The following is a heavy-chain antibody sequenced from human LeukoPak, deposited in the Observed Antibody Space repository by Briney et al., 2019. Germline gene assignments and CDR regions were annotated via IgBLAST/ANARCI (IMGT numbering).Heavy chain of an antibody. CDR2: ISNTGKYI. CDR1: GFTFSSYS. J-gene: IGHJ4*02. D-gene: IGHD2-21*02. V-gene: IGHV3-21*03. Sequence: PGGSLRLSCATSGFTFSSYSMNWVRQAPGKGLEWVSSISNTGKYIYYADSVKGRFTISRDNAQNSLYLQMNSLRAEDTAIYYCAKSLVTVIPPGDYWGQGTLVTVSS. CDR3: AKSLVTVIPPGDY.